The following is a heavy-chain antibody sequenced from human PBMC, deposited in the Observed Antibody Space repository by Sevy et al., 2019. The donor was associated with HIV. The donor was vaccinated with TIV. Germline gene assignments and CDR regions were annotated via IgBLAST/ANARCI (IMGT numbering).Heavy chain of an antibody. Sequence: ASVKVSCKASGGTFSSYAISWVRQAPGQGLEWMGGIIPIFGTANYAQKFQGRVTITADESTSPAYMELSSLRSEDTVVYYCARGEVVVVTAIPSYYYGMDVWGQGTTVTVSS. CDR2: IIPIFGTA. CDR1: GGTFSSYA. J-gene: IGHJ6*02. CDR3: ARGEVVVVTAIPSYYYGMDV. V-gene: IGHV1-69*13. D-gene: IGHD2-21*02.